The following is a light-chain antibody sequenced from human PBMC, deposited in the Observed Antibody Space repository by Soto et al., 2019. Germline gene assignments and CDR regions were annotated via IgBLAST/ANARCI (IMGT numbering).Light chain of an antibody. CDR3: KQLNSYPQT. Sequence: AIQLTQSPSSLSASVGDRVTITCRASQGISSALAWYQQKPGKAPKLLIYDASSLESGVPSRFSGSGSGTEFTFTLCILQPEDFATYYCKQLNSYPQTSGQGTRLE. V-gene: IGKV1-13*02. J-gene: IGKJ5*01. CDR1: QGISSA. CDR2: DAS.